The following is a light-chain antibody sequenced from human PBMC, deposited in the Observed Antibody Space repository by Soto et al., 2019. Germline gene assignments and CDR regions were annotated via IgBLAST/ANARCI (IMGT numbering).Light chain of an antibody. CDR3: QSYDSSLREV. J-gene: IGLJ2*01. Sequence: QSVLTQPPSGSGAPGQRVTISCTGSSSNIGAGYDVHWYQQLPGTAPKLIIYGNSNRPSGVPDRFSGSKSGTSASLAITGLQAEDEPDYYCQSYDSSLREVFGGGTKLTLL. CDR1: SSNIGAGYD. V-gene: IGLV1-40*01. CDR2: GNS.